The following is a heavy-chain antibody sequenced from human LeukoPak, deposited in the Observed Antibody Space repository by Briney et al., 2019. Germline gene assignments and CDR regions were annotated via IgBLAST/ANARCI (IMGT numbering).Heavy chain of an antibody. V-gene: IGHV3-23*01. CDR2: ISGSGGST. CDR3: AKFSGIAAAGLFDY. J-gene: IGHJ4*02. CDR1: GFTFSSYG. Sequence: GGTLRLSCAASGFTFSSYGMSWVRQALGKGLEWVSAISGSGGSTYYADSVKGRFTISRDNSKNTLYLQMNSLRAEDTAVYYCAKFSGIAAAGLFDYWGQGTLVTVSS. D-gene: IGHD6-13*01.